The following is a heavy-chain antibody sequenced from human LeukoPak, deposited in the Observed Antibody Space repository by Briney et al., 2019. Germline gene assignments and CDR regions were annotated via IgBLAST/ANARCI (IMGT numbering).Heavy chain of an antibody. CDR2: IYHSGST. CDR3: ASASPLGWFDP. V-gene: IGHV4-4*02. Sequence: PSETLSLTCAVSGGSISSSNWWSWVRQPPGKGLEWIGEIYHSGSTNYNPSLKSRVTISVDTSKNQFSLKLSSVTAADTAVYYCASASPLGWFDPWGQGTLVTVSS. D-gene: IGHD3-16*01. J-gene: IGHJ5*02. CDR1: GGSISSSNW.